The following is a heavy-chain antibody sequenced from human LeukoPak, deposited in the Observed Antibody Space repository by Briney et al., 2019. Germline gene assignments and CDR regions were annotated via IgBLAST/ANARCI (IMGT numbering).Heavy chain of an antibody. CDR3: ARRLWSYAFDI. V-gene: IGHV5-51*01. D-gene: IGHD2-21*01. J-gene: IGHJ3*02. CDR2: IYPGDSDT. Sequence: GESLKISCKGSGYRFTSYWIGWVRPMPGKGLEWMGIIYPGDSDTRYSPSFQGQVTISADKSISTAYLQWSSLKASDTAMYYCARRLWSYAFDIWGQGTMVTVSS. CDR1: GYRFTSYW.